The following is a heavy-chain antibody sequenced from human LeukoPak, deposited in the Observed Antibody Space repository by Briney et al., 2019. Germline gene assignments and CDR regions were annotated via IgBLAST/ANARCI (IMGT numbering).Heavy chain of an antibody. D-gene: IGHD2-8*01. V-gene: IGHV4-38-2*02. J-gene: IGHJ4*02. Sequence: KPSETLSLTCTVSGSSITSTYYWAWFRQPPGKGLEWIATVFRLQTVRSFYNKSLESRVTMSLDTSQNQFSLNLTSVTAADTALYFCARVLHAPKFIDSWGQGTLVTVSS. CDR1: GSSITSTYY. CDR2: VFRLQTVRS. CDR3: ARVLHAPKFIDS.